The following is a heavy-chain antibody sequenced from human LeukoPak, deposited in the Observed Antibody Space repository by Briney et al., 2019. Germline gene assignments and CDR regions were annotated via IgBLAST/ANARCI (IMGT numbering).Heavy chain of an antibody. CDR3: ARDLPYSSSWESIDY. Sequence: APVKVSCKASGYTFTSYGIIWVRQAPGQGLEWMGWISNYNGNTNYAQKIQGRVTMTTDTSTSTAYMELRSLRSDDTAVYYCARDLPYSSSWESIDYWGQGTLVTVSS. V-gene: IGHV1-18*01. D-gene: IGHD6-13*01. J-gene: IGHJ4*02. CDR2: ISNYNGNT. CDR1: GYTFTSYG.